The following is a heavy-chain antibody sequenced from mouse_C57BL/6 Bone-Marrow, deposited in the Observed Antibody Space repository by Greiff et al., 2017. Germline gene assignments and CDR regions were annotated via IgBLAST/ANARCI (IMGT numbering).Heavy chain of an antibody. D-gene: IGHD1-1*01. CDR2: IHPNSGST. Sequence: QVQLQQSGAELVKPGASVKLSCKASGYTFTSYWMHWVKQRPGQGLEWIGMIHPNSGSTNYNEKFKSKATLTVDKSSSTAYMKLNSLTSEDSAVYYWERSGYYYGSSFWYFDVWGTGTTVTVSS. V-gene: IGHV1-64*01. CDR1: GYTFTSYW. CDR3: ERSGYYYGSSFWYFDV. J-gene: IGHJ1*03.